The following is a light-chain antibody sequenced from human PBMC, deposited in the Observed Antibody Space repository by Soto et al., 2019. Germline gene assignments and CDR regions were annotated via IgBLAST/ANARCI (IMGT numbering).Light chain of an antibody. J-gene: IGKJ2*01. CDR1: QSLLHRNGHNY. CDR3: MQALQIPQT. Sequence: DIVMTQSPLSLPVTPGEPASISCRSSQSLLHRNGHNYLDWYLQKPGQSPQILIYLGSNRASGVSDRFSGSGSGTDFTLKVSRVEAEDVGVYYCMQALQIPQTFGQGTKLEIK. V-gene: IGKV2-28*01. CDR2: LGS.